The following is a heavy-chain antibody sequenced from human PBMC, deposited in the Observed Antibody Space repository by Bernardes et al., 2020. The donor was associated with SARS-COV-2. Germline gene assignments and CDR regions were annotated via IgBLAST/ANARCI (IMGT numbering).Heavy chain of an antibody. V-gene: IGHV3-9*01. CDR1: GFSFHDYA. J-gene: IGHJ4*02. D-gene: IGHD3-10*01. CDR3: AKDIGTVWFGGAPIYDY. Sequence: GGSLRLSCAASGFSFHDYAMHWVRQAPGKGLEWVSGINWNSGSIGYADSVKGRLTISRDNAKNSLYLQMNSLRPEDTAFYYCAKDIGTVWFGGAPIYDYWGQGTLVTVSS. CDR2: INWNSGSI.